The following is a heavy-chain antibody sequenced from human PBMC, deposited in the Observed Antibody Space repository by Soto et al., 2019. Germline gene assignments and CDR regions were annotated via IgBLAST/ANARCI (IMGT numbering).Heavy chain of an antibody. Sequence: SETLSLTCTVSGASISSYDWSWIRRPPGKGLEWIGHISYSGSTNYKPSLKSRVTISVDTSKKQFSLKLTSVTAADTAVYYCARGRDGYNYPNFDYWGQGTLVTVSS. J-gene: IGHJ4*02. V-gene: IGHV4-59*01. CDR1: GASISSYD. CDR2: ISYSGST. D-gene: IGHD5-12*01. CDR3: ARGRDGYNYPNFDY.